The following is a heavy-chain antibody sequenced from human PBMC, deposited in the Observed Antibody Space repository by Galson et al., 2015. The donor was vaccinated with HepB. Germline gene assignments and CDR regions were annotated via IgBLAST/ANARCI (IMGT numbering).Heavy chain of an antibody. CDR1: GFTFSTCA. Sequence: SLRLSCAASGFTFSTCAMTWVRQAPGKGLEWVSTISGNGGRTYYADSVKGRFTISRDNSKDTLYLHMNSLRAEDTAVYYCAKDRIWEFPHFLHYWVQGTLVTVAS. V-gene: IGHV3-23*01. CDR3: AKDRIWEFPHFLHY. J-gene: IGHJ4*02. CDR2: ISGNGGRT. D-gene: IGHD2-15*01.